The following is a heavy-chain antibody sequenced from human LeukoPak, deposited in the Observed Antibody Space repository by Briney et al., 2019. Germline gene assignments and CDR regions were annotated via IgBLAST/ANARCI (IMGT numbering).Heavy chain of an antibody. D-gene: IGHD3-3*01. Sequence: TGGSLRLSCAASGFTFNSAWMSWVRQAPGKGLEWVAQIKTETDGGTTDYAAPVKGRFTISRDGSKNMVFLQMNSLKTDDTALYYCTWSGLKIESWGQGTLVTVSS. CDR3: TWSGLKIES. V-gene: IGHV3-15*01. CDR1: GFTFNSAW. CDR2: IKTETDGGTT. J-gene: IGHJ4*02.